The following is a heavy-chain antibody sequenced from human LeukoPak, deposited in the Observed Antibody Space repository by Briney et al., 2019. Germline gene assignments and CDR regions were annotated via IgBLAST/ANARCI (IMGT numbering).Heavy chain of an antibody. D-gene: IGHD3/OR15-3a*01. J-gene: IGHJ4*02. V-gene: IGHV3-30*04. CDR1: GFTFSSYA. Sequence: GGSLRLSCAASGFTFSSYAMHWVRQAPGKGLEWVAVISYDGSNKYYADSVKGRFTISRDNSKNTLYLQMNSLRAEDTAVYYCASGTGYYSYFDYWGQGALVTVSS. CDR2: ISYDGSNK. CDR3: ASGTGYYSYFDY.